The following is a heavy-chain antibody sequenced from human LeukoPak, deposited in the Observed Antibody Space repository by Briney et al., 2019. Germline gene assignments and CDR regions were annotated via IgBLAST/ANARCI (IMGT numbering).Heavy chain of an antibody. Sequence: SETLSLTCTVSGGSLSSNIYYWGWIRQPPGKGLEWIASMYYSGSTYYNPSLKSRVTTSVDTSKNQFSLKFSSLTAADTAVYYCARQILYDRSGFFDYWGQGTLVTVSS. CDR2: MYYSGST. CDR1: GGSLSSNIYY. J-gene: IGHJ4*02. V-gene: IGHV4-39*01. CDR3: ARQILYDRSGFFDY. D-gene: IGHD3-22*01.